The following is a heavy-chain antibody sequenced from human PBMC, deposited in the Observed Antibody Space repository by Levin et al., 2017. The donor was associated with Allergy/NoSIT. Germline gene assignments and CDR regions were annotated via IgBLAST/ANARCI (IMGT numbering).Heavy chain of an antibody. CDR1: GFTVSSNH. Sequence: GGSLRLSCAVSGFTVSSNHMSWVRQAPGKGLEWVSVIYKGGNTDYADSVKGRFTISRDNFKNTLYLQVYSLRADDTAVYYCVSLNGASRWGQGTMVTVSS. J-gene: IGHJ3*01. D-gene: IGHD1-26*01. V-gene: IGHV3-53*01. CDR3: VSLNGASR. CDR2: IYKGGNT.